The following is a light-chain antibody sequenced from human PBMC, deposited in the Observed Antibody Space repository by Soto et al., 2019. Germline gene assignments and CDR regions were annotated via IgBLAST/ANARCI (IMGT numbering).Light chain of an antibody. CDR1: QSVSNN. Sequence: ENVLTKSPGTLSLCKGERATLSCRASQSVSNNYLAWYQQKPGQAPRLVIYGASTRATAIPARFSGSGSGTEFTLTISCLQSEDFAVHYCQQDAAWPPLSFAGGTKVDIK. V-gene: IGKV3-15*01. CDR2: GAS. J-gene: IGKJ4*01. CDR3: QQDAAWPPLS.